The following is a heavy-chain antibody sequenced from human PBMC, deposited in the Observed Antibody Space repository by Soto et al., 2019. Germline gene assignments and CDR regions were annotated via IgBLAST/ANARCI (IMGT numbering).Heavy chain of an antibody. D-gene: IGHD2-15*01. V-gene: IGHV1-69*12. CDR2: IIPIFGTA. CDR1: GGTFSSYA. J-gene: IGHJ5*02. Sequence: QVQLVQPGAEVKKPGSSVKDSCKASGGTFSSYAISWVRQAPGQGLEWMGGIIPIFGTANYAQKFQGRVTITADESTSTAYMELSSVRFEDTAVYYCARERLYCSGGSCYAEGSWFDPWGQGTLVTVSS. CDR3: ARERLYCSGGSCYAEGSWFDP.